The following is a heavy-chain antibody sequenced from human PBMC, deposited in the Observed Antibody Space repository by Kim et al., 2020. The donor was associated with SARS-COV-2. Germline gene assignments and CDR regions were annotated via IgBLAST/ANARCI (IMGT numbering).Heavy chain of an antibody. V-gene: IGHV5-51*01. CDR1: GYKFSSYW. CDR2: IYPGDSDA. CDR3: VRRPRYDSRSNPQFYFDY. Sequence: GESLKISCKASGYKFSSYWIGWVRQMPGKGLEWMAIIYPGDSDARYSPSFQGQVTISADKSTSTAYLRWGSLQASDTAMYYCVRRPRYDSRSNPQFYFDYWGQGTLVTVSS. J-gene: IGHJ4*02. D-gene: IGHD3-10*01.